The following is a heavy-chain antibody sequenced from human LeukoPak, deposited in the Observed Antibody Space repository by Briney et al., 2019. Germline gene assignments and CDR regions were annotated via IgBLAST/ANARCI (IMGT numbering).Heavy chain of an antibody. CDR1: GGSISSYY. Sequence: SETLSLTCTVSGGSISSYYWSWIRQSPGKGLELIGYIYYSGSTNYNPSLKSRVTISVDTSKNQFSLRLSSVTAADAAMYYCARAPPYSSGWDAPYFDCWGQGALVTVSS. J-gene: IGHJ4*02. D-gene: IGHD6-19*01. CDR2: IYYSGST. CDR3: ARAPPYSSGWDAPYFDC. V-gene: IGHV4-59*01.